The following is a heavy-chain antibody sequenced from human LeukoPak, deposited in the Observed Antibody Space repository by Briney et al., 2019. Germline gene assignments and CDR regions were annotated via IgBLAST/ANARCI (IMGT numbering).Heavy chain of an antibody. CDR1: GGSISSSSYY. V-gene: IGHV4-39*07. J-gene: IGHJ5*02. Sequence: SETLSLTCTVSGGSISSSSYYWGWIRQPPGEGLEWIGSIYYSGSTYYNPSLKSRVTISVDTSKNQFSLKLSSVTAADTAVYYCAREPVAGTLLNWFDPWGQGTLVTVSS. CDR3: AREPVAGTLLNWFDP. CDR2: IYYSGST. D-gene: IGHD6-19*01.